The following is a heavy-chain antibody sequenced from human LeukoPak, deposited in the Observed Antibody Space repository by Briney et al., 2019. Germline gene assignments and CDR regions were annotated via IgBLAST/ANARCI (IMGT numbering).Heavy chain of an antibody. CDR1: GGSISSFY. CDR2: IYTIGGT. Sequence: SETLSLTCTVSGGSISSFYWTWIRQPAGKGLEWMGRIYTIGGTNYNPSLKSRVTMSVDTSKNQFSLKLSSVTAADTAVYYCARDWGSHGSGWRAFDYWGQGTMVTVSS. D-gene: IGHD6-19*01. CDR3: ARDWGSHGSGWRAFDY. V-gene: IGHV4-4*07. J-gene: IGHJ4*02.